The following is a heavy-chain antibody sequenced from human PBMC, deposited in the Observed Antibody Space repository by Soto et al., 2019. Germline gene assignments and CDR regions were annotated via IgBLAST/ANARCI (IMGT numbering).Heavy chain of an antibody. Sequence: SETLSLTCTVSVDSVGSASYYWTWIRQPPGEGLEWIGYISATGSTNYNPSLKSRLTISVDTSKNHFSLRLSSVTAADTAVYYCARDIRGYSRAFDYWGQGTLVTVSS. J-gene: IGHJ4*02. CDR3: ARDIRGYSRAFDY. CDR1: VDSVGSASYY. D-gene: IGHD5-18*01. V-gene: IGHV4-61*03. CDR2: ISATGST.